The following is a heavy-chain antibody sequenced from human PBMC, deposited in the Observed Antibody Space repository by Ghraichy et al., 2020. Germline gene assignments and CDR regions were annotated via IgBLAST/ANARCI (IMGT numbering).Heavy chain of an antibody. Sequence: SETLSLTCAVYGGSFSGYYWSWIRQPPGKGLEWIGEINHSGSTNYNPSLKSRVTISVDTSKNQFSLKLSSVTAADTAVYYCARNAHAITPGLYGSGSLGGYGMDVWGQGTTVTVSS. V-gene: IGHV4-34*01. J-gene: IGHJ6*02. CDR2: INHSGST. CDR1: GGSFSGYY. D-gene: IGHD3-10*01. CDR3: ARNAHAITPGLYGSGSLGGYGMDV.